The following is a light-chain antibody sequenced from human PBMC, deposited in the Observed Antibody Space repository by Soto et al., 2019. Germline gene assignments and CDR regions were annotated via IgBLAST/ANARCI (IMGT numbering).Light chain of an antibody. CDR1: QSIGSS. CDR3: QQRSEWPRT. V-gene: IGKV3-11*01. CDR2: DAS. Sequence: EIVLTQSPATLSLSPGEIATLSCRASQSIGSSLAWYQPKPGQAPRLLIYDASSRATGFPARLSGSESGTDFTLTIGSLEPEDFAVYYCQQRSEWPRTFGQGTKVEIK. J-gene: IGKJ1*01.